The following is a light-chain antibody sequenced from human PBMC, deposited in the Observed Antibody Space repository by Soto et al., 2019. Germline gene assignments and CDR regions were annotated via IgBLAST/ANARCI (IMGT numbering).Light chain of an antibody. CDR2: KAS. CDR1: QSISSW. CDR3: QQYDSYPLT. J-gene: IGKJ4*01. V-gene: IGKV1-5*03. Sequence: DIQMTQSPSTLSASVGDRVTITCRASQSISSWLAWYQHKPGKAPNHLIYKASTLESGVPSRFSGSGSGTEFTLTVSSLQPDDFATYYCQQYDSYPLTFGGGTKVEIK.